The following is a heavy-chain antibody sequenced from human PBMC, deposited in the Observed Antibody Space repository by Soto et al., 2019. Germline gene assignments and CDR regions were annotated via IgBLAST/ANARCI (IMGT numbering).Heavy chain of an antibody. J-gene: IGHJ5*02. V-gene: IGHV1-3*05. Sequence: QVQLVQSGAEEKKPGASVKVSCKVSGYTFISYSMHWVRQAPGQRLEWMGWINVGNGNTKYSQKIQGRVTITIDTXXSTGYMELSSLRSEDTAVYYCARERWASGSRWFDPWGQGTLVTVSS. D-gene: IGHD6-19*01. CDR1: GYTFISYS. CDR3: ARERWASGSRWFDP. CDR2: INVGNGNT.